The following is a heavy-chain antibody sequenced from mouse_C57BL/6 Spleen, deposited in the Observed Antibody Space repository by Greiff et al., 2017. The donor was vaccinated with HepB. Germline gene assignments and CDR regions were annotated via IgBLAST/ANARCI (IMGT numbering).Heavy chain of an antibody. Sequence: VQLQQSGPELVKPGASVKISCKASGYAFSSSWMNWVKQRPGKGLEWIGRIYPGDGDINYNGKFKGKATLTADKSSSTAYMQLSSLTSEDSAVYFCAVPYYGSAGFAYWGQGTLVTVSA. CDR1: GYAFSSSW. J-gene: IGHJ3*01. D-gene: IGHD1-1*01. V-gene: IGHV1-82*01. CDR3: AVPYYGSAGFAY. CDR2: IYPGDGDI.